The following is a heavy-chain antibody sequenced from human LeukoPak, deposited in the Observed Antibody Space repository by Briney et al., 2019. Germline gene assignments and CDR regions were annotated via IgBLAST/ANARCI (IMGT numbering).Heavy chain of an antibody. CDR3: ARDDLTTKSFDY. D-gene: IGHD4-17*01. CDR2: IKEDRSEK. V-gene: IGHV3-7*01. J-gene: IGHJ4*02. Sequence: GGSLRLSCAASGFMFSSYWMSWVRQAPGKGLEWVADIKEDRSEKYYVDSVKGRFTISRDNAKNSLYLQMNSLRAEDTAVYYCARDDLTTKSFDYWGQGTLVTVSS. CDR1: GFMFSSYW.